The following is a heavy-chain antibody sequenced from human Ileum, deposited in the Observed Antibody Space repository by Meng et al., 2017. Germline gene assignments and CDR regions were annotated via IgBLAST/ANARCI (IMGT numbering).Heavy chain of an antibody. D-gene: IGHD3-9*01. Sequence: EVQLLESGGGFVQPGGFLRLSCTASGFTFGSYGMSWVRQAPGKGLEWVSGLSGNSNTYYAESVMGRFAISRDNSKNTLYLQMNSLKAEDTAVYYCARGIGTHGRYYSDYWGQGTLVTVSS. J-gene: IGHJ4*02. CDR3: ARGIGTHGRYYSDY. CDR1: GFTFGSYG. CDR2: LSGNSNT. V-gene: IGHV3-23*03.